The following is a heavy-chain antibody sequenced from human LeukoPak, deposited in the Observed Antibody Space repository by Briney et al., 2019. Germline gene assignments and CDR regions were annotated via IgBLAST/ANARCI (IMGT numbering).Heavy chain of an antibody. CDR1: GFTFSSYR. D-gene: IGHD3-9*01. Sequence: PGGSLRLSCAASGFTFSSYRMSWVRQAPGKGLEWVANIKQDGSEKYYVDSVKGRFTISRDNAKNSLYLQMNSLRAEDTAVYYCARDYMYYDILTGYPYWYFDLWGRGTLVTASS. CDR2: IKQDGSEK. V-gene: IGHV3-7*01. J-gene: IGHJ2*01. CDR3: ARDYMYYDILTGYPYWYFDL.